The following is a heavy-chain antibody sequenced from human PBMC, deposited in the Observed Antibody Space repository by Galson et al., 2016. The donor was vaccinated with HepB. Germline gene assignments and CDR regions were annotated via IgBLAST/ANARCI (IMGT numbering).Heavy chain of an antibody. D-gene: IGHD6-19*01. Sequence: SLRLSCAASGFNFRNFAMSWVRQAAGKGLEWVASVNNGGKPYYADSVNGRFIVSRDHSQNTLDLQLNSLRAEDTAVYYCAKGHPSSGWPTFDHWGPGTLVTVSS. CDR2: VNNGGKP. V-gene: IGHV3-23*01. CDR1: GFNFRNFA. CDR3: AKGHPSSGWPTFDH. J-gene: IGHJ4*02.